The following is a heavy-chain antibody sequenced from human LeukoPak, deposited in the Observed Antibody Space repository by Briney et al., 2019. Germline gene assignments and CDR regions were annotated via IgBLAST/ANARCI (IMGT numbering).Heavy chain of an antibody. J-gene: IGHJ6*02. D-gene: IGHD3-10*01. V-gene: IGHV1-2*02. CDR2: INPNSGGT. Sequence: ASVKVSCKASGYTFTGYYMHWVRQAPGQGLEWMGWINPNSGGTNYAQKFQGRVTMTRDTSISTAYMELSRLRSDDTAVYYCARVYGSGSTYYYYYYGMDVWGQGTTVTVSS. CDR3: ARVYGSGSTYYYYYYGMDV. CDR1: GYTFTGYY.